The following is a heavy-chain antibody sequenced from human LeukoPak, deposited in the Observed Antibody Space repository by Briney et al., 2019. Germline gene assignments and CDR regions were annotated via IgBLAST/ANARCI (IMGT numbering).Heavy chain of an antibody. CDR3: APEDCSGGSCYPFDY. J-gene: IGHJ4*02. Sequence: KPSEILSLTCAVYGGSFSGYYWSWIRQPPGKGLEWIGEINHSGSTNYNPSLKSRVTISVDTSKNQFSLKLSSVTAADTAVYYCAPEDCSGGSCYPFDYWGQGTLVTVSS. V-gene: IGHV4-34*01. CDR1: GGSFSGYY. CDR2: INHSGST. D-gene: IGHD2-15*01.